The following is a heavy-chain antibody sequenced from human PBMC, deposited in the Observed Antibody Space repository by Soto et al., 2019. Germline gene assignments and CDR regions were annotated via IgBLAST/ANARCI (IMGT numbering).Heavy chain of an antibody. CDR1: GYSISSGDY. D-gene: IGHD1-26*01. Sequence: PSETLSLTCAVSGYSISSGDYWGWIRQPPGKGLEWIGSIYHSGSTYYNPSLKSRVTISVDTSKNQFSLKLSSVTAADTAVYYCARDGSYFDYWGQGTLVTVSS. J-gene: IGHJ4*02. V-gene: IGHV4-38-2*02. CDR3: ARDGSYFDY. CDR2: IYHSGST.